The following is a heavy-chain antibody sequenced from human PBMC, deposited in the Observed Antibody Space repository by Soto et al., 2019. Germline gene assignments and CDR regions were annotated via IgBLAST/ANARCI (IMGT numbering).Heavy chain of an antibody. CDR2: LLSGGDT. D-gene: IGHD3-10*01. J-gene: IGHJ4*02. CDR1: AFTVSSGY. CDR3: ARGYRRFGESYYFDY. Sequence: PGGSLRLSCAASAFTVSSGYMSWVRQAPGMGLEWVSFLLSGGDTYYAESVKGRFTVSRDNSQNTVYLQMNSLRGDDTATYYCARGYRRFGESYYFDYGGQGSLVTVSS. V-gene: IGHV3-53*01.